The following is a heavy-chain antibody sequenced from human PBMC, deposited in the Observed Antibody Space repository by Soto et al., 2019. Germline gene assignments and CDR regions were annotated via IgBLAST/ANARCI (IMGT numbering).Heavy chain of an antibody. CDR3: AVAVAGPTAIGY. CDR2: INSDGSST. D-gene: IGHD6-19*01. V-gene: IGHV3-74*01. J-gene: IGHJ4*02. Sequence: GGSKRLSCGAGGLTLSSYWRHWVRQDQGKGLVWVSRINSDGSSTSYADSVKGRFTISRDNAKNTLYLQMNSLRAEDTAVYYCAVAVAGPTAIGYWGQGTLVTVSS. CDR1: GLTLSSYW.